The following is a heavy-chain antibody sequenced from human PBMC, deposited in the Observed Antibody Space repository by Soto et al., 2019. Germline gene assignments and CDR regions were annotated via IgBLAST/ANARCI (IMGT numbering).Heavy chain of an antibody. V-gene: IGHV4-34*01. CDR3: ATEPLRSPPDY. CDR2: INHSGST. CDR1: GGSFSGYY. J-gene: IGHJ4*02. D-gene: IGHD5-12*01. Sequence: SETLSLTCAVYGGSFSGYYWSWIRQPPGKGLEWIGEINHSGSTNYNPSLKSRVTISVDTSKNKFSLKLSSVTAADTSVYYGATEPLRSPPDYLGQGTLGTFSS.